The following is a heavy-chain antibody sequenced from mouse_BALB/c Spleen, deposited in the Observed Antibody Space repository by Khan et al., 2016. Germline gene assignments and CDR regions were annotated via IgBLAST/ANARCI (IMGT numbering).Heavy chain of an antibody. Sequence: QVQLKQSGPGLGQPSQSLSITCTVSGFSLTRYGVHWVRQSPGKGLEWLGVIWSGGNTDYNAAFISSLSLNKDNSKSQVFFNMNSMQGNVKAIYYGASTVSEDLDYWGQGTSVTVSS. V-gene: IGHV2-2*02. CDR2: IWSGGNT. J-gene: IGHJ4*01. D-gene: IGHD4-1*02. CDR1: GFSLTRYG. CDR3: ASTVSEDLDY.